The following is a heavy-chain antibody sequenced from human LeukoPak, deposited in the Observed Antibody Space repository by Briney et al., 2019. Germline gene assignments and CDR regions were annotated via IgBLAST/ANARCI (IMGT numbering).Heavy chain of an antibody. V-gene: IGHV4-59*01. D-gene: IGHD5-18*01. CDR2: IYYSGST. Sequence: SETLSLTCTVSGGSISSYYWSWIRQPPGKGLEWIGYIYYSGSTNYNPSLKSRVTISVDTSKNQFSLKLSSVTAADTAVYYCARVRGYSYGFVDYYYYGMDVWGQGTTVTVSS. CDR3: ARVRGYSYGFVDYYYYGMDV. CDR1: GGSISSYY. J-gene: IGHJ6*02.